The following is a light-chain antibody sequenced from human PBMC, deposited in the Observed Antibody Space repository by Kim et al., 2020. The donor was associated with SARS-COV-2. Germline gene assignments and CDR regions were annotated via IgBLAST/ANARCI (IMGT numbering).Light chain of an antibody. J-gene: IGLJ1*01. CDR1: RSNIGAGYD. CDR2: GNS. Sequence: QRVTISCTGSRSNIGAGYDVHWYQQIPGTAPKLLIYGNSNRPSGVPDRFSGSKSGTSASLAITGLQAEDEADYYCQSYDSSLSGYVFGTGTKVTVL. V-gene: IGLV1-40*01. CDR3: QSYDSSLSGYV.